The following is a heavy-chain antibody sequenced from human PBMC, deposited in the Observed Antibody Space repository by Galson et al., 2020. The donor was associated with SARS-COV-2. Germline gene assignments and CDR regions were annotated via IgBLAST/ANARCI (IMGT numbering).Heavy chain of an antibody. J-gene: IGHJ4*02. CDR2: ISYDGSNK. D-gene: IGHD3-9*01. V-gene: IGHV3-30-3*01. CDR3: ARGGELIRYFDWLYYFDY. Sequence: GGSLRLSCAASGFTFSSYAMHWVRQAPGKGLEWVAVISYDGSNKYYADSVKGRFTISRDNSKNTLYLQMNSLRAEDTAVYYCARGGELIRYFDWLYYFDYWGQGTLVTVSS. CDR1: GFTFSSYA.